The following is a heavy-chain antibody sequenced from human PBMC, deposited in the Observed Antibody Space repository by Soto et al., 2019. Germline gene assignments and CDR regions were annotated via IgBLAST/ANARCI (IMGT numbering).Heavy chain of an antibody. V-gene: IGHV3-23*01. CDR2: ISSNGGTT. CDR1: GFIFNNYA. D-gene: IGHD2-2*01. Sequence: ELQLLESGGGLVQPGGSLRLSCAASGFIFNNYAVTWVRQAPGKGLEWVSGISSNGGTTFYAGSVKGRFAISRVNSKNTLYLQMSSLRADDTAIYYCALRYCGRSTCPPLYSYFYMDVWGRGTTVTVSS. J-gene: IGHJ6*03. CDR3: ALRYCGRSTCPPLYSYFYMDV.